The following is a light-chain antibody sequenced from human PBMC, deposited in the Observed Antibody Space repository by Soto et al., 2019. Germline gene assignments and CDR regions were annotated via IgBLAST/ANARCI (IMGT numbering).Light chain of an antibody. CDR2: GVK. J-gene: IGLJ1*01. CDR3: AAWDDSLTGYV. Sequence: QSALTQPASVSGSPGQSITISCTGSGRDIGAYDYVSWYQQHPGKAPKLIIYGVKNRPSGVSNRFSASKSAFTASLTISGLQTEDEADYYCAAWDDSLTGYVFGTGTKLTVL. V-gene: IGLV2-14*01. CDR1: GRDIGAYDY.